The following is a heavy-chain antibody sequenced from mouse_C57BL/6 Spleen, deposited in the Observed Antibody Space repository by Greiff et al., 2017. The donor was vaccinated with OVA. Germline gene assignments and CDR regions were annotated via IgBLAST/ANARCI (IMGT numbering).Heavy chain of an antibody. CDR1: GYTFTSYW. V-gene: IGHV1-55*01. CDR2: IYPGSGST. J-gene: IGHJ2*01. CDR3: ARGPDYGSSLYYFDY. Sequence: QVQLQQPGAELVKPGASVKMSCKASGYTFTSYWITWVKQRPGQGLEWIGDIYPGSGSTNYNEKFKSKATLTVDTSSSTAYMQLSSLTSEDSAVYYCARGPDYGSSLYYFDYWGQGTTLTVSS. D-gene: IGHD1-1*01.